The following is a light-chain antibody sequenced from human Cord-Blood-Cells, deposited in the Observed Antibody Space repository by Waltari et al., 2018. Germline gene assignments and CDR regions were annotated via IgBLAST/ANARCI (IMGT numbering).Light chain of an antibody. CDR2: DVS. CDR3: SSYTSSSPYV. J-gene: IGLJ1*01. V-gene: IGLV2-14*01. CDR1: SSDVGGYNY. Sequence: QSALTQPASVSGSPGQSITISCTGTSSDVGGYNYVSWYQQHPGKAPNLMIYDVSKRPSGVSNRFSGSKSGNTASLTISGLQAEDEADYYCSSYTSSSPYVFGTGTKVTVL.